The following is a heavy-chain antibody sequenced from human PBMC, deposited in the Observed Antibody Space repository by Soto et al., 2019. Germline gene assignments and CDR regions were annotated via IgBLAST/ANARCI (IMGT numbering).Heavy chain of an antibody. V-gene: IGHV4-61*02. CDR2: IYATGST. CDR3: VRDGTKNLRDRFDP. D-gene: IGHD1-1*01. Sequence: PSETLSLTCSVSGGSISSGYYYWSWIRQPPGKGLEWIGRIYATGSTDYNPSLKSRITMSVDMSKKQFSLTLRSVTAADTAMYYCVRDGTKNLRDRFDPWGRGMLVTVSS. J-gene: IGHJ5*02. CDR1: GGSISSGYYY.